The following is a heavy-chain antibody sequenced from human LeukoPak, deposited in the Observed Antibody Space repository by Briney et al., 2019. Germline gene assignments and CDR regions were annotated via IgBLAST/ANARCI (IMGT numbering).Heavy chain of an antibody. V-gene: IGHV3-20*04. D-gene: IGHD3-22*01. CDR3: ARDLRVVITGSFDS. CDR1: GFSFDDYG. J-gene: IGHJ4*02. Sequence: GGSLRLSCAASGFSFDDYGLTWVRQAPGKGLEWVSGINWNGDSTDYADSVKGRFTISIDNAKNSLYLQMNSLRAEDTALYYCARDLRVVITGSFDSWGQGTLVTASS. CDR2: INWNGDST.